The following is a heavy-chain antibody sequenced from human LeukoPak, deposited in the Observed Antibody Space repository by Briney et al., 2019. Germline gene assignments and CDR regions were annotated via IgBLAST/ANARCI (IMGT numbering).Heavy chain of an antibody. CDR3: ARSGPFYSSSWAYDQIGDY. V-gene: IGHV5-51*01. Sequence: GEALKISCKGSGYSFTSYWIGWVRQMPGKGLEWMGIIYPGDSDTRYSPSFQCQVTISADKSISTAYLQWSSLKASDTAMYYCARSGPFYSSSWAYDQIGDYWGQGTLVTVSS. D-gene: IGHD6-13*01. J-gene: IGHJ4*02. CDR1: GYSFTSYW. CDR2: IYPGDSDT.